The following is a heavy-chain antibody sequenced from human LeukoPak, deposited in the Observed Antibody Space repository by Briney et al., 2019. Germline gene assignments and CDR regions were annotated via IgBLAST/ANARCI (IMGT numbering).Heavy chain of an antibody. CDR1: GFTFSSYA. Sequence: GGSLRLSCAASGFTFSSYAMNWVRQAPGKGLEWLSYITSSSSTIYYANSVKGRFTISRDNAKNSLYLQMNSLRDEDTAVYYCARGKSGFAYFDNWGQGTLVTVSS. CDR3: ARGKSGFAYFDN. J-gene: IGHJ4*02. CDR2: ITSSSSTI. V-gene: IGHV3-48*02. D-gene: IGHD3-10*01.